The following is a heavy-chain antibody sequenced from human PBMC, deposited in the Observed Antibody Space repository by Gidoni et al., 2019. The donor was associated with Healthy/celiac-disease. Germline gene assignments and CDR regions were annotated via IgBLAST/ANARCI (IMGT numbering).Heavy chain of an antibody. CDR2: INHSGST. CDR3: ARVRAAAGGRSGFDY. J-gene: IGHJ4*02. Sequence: QVQLQQWGAGLLKPSETLSLTCAVYGGSFSGYYWRWIRQPPGKGLEWIGEINHSGSTNYNPSLKSRVTISVDTSKNQFSLKLSSVTAADTAVYYCARVRAAAGGRSGFDYWGQGTLVTVSS. D-gene: IGHD6-13*01. V-gene: IGHV4-34*01. CDR1: GGSFSGYY.